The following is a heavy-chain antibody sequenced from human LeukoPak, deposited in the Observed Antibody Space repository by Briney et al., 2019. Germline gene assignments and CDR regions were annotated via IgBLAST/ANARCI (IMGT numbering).Heavy chain of an antibody. J-gene: IGHJ3*02. CDR1: GFTFSGHS. Sequence: TGGSLRLSCAGSGFTFSGHSMHWVRQAPGKGLEWVAVLFYDGSTKYYVDSVKGRFTISGDNSNNTLYLQINSLRAEDTAVYYCAKGDSTASDIWGQGTMVTVSS. CDR3: AKGDSTASDI. V-gene: IGHV3-33*06. CDR2: LFYDGSTK. D-gene: IGHD5-18*01.